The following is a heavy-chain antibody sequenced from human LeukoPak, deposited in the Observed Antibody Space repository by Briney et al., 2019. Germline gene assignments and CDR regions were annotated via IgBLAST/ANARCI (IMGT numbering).Heavy chain of an antibody. CDR3: ASPRDKYYYDSSGYLADY. V-gene: IGHV3-11*01. J-gene: IGHJ4*02. CDR2: ISSSGSTI. Sequence: GGSLRLSCAASGFTFSDYYMSWIRQAPGKGLEWVSYISSSGSTIYYADSVKGRFTISRDNAKNSLYLQMNSLRAEDTAVYYCASPRDKYYYDSSGYLADYWGQGTLVTVSS. D-gene: IGHD3-22*01. CDR1: GFTFSDYY.